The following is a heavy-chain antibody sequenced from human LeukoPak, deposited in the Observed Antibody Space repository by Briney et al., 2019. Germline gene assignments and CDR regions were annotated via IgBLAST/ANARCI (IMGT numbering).Heavy chain of an antibody. CDR1: GGSIRSYF. V-gene: IGHV4-4*07. D-gene: IGHD1-26*01. CDR2: IYSSGNT. J-gene: IGHJ5*02. CDR3: AGEVGGSWFDP. Sequence: SETLSLTCTVSGGSIRSYFWGWVRQPAGKGLEWIGRIYSSGNTNYNPSLKSRVTISLDTSKNQFSLNLSSVTAADTAVYYCAGEVGGSWFDPWGLGTLVTVSS.